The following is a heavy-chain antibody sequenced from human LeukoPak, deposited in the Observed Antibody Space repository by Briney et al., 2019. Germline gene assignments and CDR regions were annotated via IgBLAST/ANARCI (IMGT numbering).Heavy chain of an antibody. Sequence: KPSETLSLTCAVYGGSFSSYYWGWIRQPPGKGLEWIGSIYYSGSTYYNPSLKSRVTISVDTSKNQFSLKLSSVTAADTAVYYCAREEVGGNSGDYWGQGTLVTVSS. V-gene: IGHV4-39*07. CDR3: AREEVGGNSGDY. J-gene: IGHJ4*02. CDR2: IYYSGST. D-gene: IGHD4-23*01. CDR1: GGSFSSYY.